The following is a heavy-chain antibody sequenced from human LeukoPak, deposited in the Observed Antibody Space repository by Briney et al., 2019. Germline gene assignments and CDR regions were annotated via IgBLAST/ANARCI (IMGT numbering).Heavy chain of an antibody. CDR2: ISYDGSNK. CDR1: GFTFSSCE. CDR3: AKDLRGSNYYYYYGMDV. Sequence: PGGSLRLSCAASGFTFSSCEMNWVRQAPGKGLEWVAVISYDGSNKYYADSVKGRFTISRDNSKNTLFLQMSSLRAEDTAVYYCAKDLRGSNYYYYYGMDVWGQGTTVTVSS. V-gene: IGHV3-30*18. J-gene: IGHJ6*02. D-gene: IGHD2/OR15-2a*01.